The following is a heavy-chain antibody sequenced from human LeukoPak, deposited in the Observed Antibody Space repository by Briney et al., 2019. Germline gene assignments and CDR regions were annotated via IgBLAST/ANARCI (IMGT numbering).Heavy chain of an antibody. CDR2: IYPGDSDA. D-gene: IGHD1-26*01. V-gene: IGHV5-51*01. CDR1: GYSFNSYW. J-gene: IGHJ4*02. Sequence: GESLKISCKGSGYSFNSYWIGWVRQMPGKGLKGMGIIYPGDSDARYSPSFQGQVTISADKSISTAYLQWSSLKASDTAMYYCARRRDLYSGSYYPFDYWGQGTLVTVSS. CDR3: ARRRDLYSGSYYPFDY.